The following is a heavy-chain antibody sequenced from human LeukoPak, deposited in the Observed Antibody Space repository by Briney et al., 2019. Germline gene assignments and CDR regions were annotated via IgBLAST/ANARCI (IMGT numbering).Heavy chain of an antibody. V-gene: IGHV3-11*01. CDR3: AQVGAKKLIDY. J-gene: IGHJ4*02. CDR2: ISSSGSAM. Sequence: GGSLRLSCAASGFTFSDYYMSWIRQAPGKGLEWVSYISSSGSAMYYADSVKGRFTISRDNAKNSLYLQMNSLRAEDTAVYYCAQVGAKKLIDYWGQGTLVTVSS. D-gene: IGHD1-26*01. CDR1: GFTFSDYY.